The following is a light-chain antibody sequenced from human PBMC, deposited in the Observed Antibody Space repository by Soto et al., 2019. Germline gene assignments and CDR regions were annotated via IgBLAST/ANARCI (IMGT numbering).Light chain of an antibody. CDR3: CSSAGTYTWV. V-gene: IGLV2-11*01. Sequence: QSALTQPRSVSGSPGQSVTISCTGTSSDVGGYNSVSWYQQYPGKAPKLMIYDVSKRPSGVPDRFSGSKSGNAASLTISGLQAEDEADYYCCSSAGTYTWVFGGGTQLTVL. CDR1: SSDVGGYNS. J-gene: IGLJ3*02. CDR2: DVS.